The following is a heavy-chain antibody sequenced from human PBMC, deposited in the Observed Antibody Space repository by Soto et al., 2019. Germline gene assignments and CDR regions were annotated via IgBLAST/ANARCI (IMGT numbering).Heavy chain of an antibody. J-gene: IGHJ6*02. D-gene: IGHD5-18*01. CDR2: IYYSGST. CDR3: ARDLSVGYSYGYDYYYGMDV. V-gene: IGHV4-59*01. Sequence: PSETLSLTCTVSGGSISSYYWSWIRQPPGKGLEWIGYIYYSGSTNYNPSLKSRVTISVDTSKNQFSLKLSSVTAADTAVCYCARDLSVGYSYGYDYYYGMDVWGQGTTVTVSS. CDR1: GGSISSYY.